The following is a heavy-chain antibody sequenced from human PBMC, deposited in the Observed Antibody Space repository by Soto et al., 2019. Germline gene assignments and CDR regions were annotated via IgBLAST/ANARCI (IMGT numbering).Heavy chain of an antibody. J-gene: IGHJ6*02. Sequence: QVQLVESGGGVVQPGRSLRLSCAASGFTFSSYAMHWVRQAPGKGLEWVAVISYDGSNKYYADSVKGRFTISRDNSKNTLYLQMNSLGAEDTAVYYCARKVGEGPYCSGGSCYYYYGMDVWGQGTTVTVSS. CDR2: ISYDGSNK. CDR1: GFTFSSYA. CDR3: ARKVGEGPYCSGGSCYYYYGMDV. V-gene: IGHV3-30-3*01. D-gene: IGHD2-15*01.